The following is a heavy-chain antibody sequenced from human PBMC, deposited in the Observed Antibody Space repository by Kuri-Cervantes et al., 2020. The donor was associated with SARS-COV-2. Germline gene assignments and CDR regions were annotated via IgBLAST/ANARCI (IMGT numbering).Heavy chain of an antibody. CDR1: GYTFTSYG. CDR2: ISAYNGNT. D-gene: IGHD5-18*01. J-gene: IGHJ5*02. V-gene: IGHV1-18*04. CDR3: ARRLWSGYSYGFGVGWFDP. Sequence: ASVKVSCKASGYTFTSYGISWVRQAPGQGLEWMGWISAYNGNTNYAQKLQGRVTMTTDTSTSTAYMELRSLRSDDTAVYYCARRLWSGYSYGFGVGWFDPWGQGTLVTGYS.